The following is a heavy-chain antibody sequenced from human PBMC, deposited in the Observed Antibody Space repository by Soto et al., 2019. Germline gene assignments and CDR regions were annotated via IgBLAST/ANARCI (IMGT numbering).Heavy chain of an antibody. Sequence: GESLKISCKGSGYSFSSYWSGWVRQMPGKGLEWMGIIYPGDSDTRYSPSFQGQVTISADKSISTAYLQWSSLKASDTAMYYCARPGSPGWYFVDYWGQGTLVTVSS. D-gene: IGHD6-19*01. V-gene: IGHV5-51*01. CDR3: ARPGSPGWYFVDY. CDR1: GYSFSSYW. J-gene: IGHJ4*02. CDR2: IYPGDSDT.